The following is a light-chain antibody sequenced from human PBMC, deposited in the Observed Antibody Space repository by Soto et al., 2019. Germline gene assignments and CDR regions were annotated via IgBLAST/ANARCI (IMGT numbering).Light chain of an antibody. J-gene: IGLJ2*01. CDR2: EDR. CDR3: QAWDSSTVV. V-gene: IGLV3-1*01. Sequence: SYELTQPPSVSVPPGQTASITCSGDKLGYKYVCWYQQKPGQSPVLVIYEDRKRPSGIPERFSGSNSGNTATLTISGTQAMDEADYYCQAWDSSTVVFGGGTKLTVL. CDR1: KLGYKY.